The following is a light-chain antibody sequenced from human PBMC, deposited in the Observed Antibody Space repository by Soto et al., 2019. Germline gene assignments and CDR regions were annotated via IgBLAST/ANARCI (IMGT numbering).Light chain of an antibody. CDR1: QSVGSN. J-gene: IGKJ3*01. CDR2: SVS. V-gene: IGKV3-15*01. Sequence: EIVMTQSPATLSLSPGERATLSCRASQSVGSNLAWYQQKPGQAPRLLIYSVSTRATGVPATFSGSGSGTEFTLTISSLQSEDFAVYFCQQYSHWPLAFGPGTKVDIK. CDR3: QQYSHWPLA.